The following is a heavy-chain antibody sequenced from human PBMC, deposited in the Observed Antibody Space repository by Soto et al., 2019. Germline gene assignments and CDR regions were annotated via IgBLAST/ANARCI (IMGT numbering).Heavy chain of an antibody. Sequence: ASVKVSCKASGFTFTSSAMQWVRQARGQRLEWIGWIVVGSGNTNYAQKFQERVTITRDMSTSTAYMELSSLRSEDTAVYYCAADSPNGSGSFRDYYYMDVWGKGTTVTVSS. V-gene: IGHV1-58*02. D-gene: IGHD3-10*01. CDR1: GFTFTSSA. CDR2: IVVGSGNT. J-gene: IGHJ6*03. CDR3: AADSPNGSGSFRDYYYMDV.